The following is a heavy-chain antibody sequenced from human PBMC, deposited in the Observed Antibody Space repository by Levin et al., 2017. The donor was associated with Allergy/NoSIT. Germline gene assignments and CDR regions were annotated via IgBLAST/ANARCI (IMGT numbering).Heavy chain of an antibody. CDR3: ARDSYSRNFQWFGEGFRASYYMDV. D-gene: IGHD3-10*01. Sequence: GGSLRLSCAASGFTVSSNYMSWVRQAPGKGLEWVSVIYSGGSTYYADSVKGRFTISRDNSKNTLYLQMNSLRAEDTAVYYCARDSYSRNFQWFGEGFRASYYMDVWGKGTTVTVSS. CDR2: IYSGGST. CDR1: GFTVSSNY. V-gene: IGHV3-66*01. J-gene: IGHJ6*03.